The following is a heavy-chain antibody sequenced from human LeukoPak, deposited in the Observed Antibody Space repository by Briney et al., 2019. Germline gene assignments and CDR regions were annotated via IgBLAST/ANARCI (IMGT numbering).Heavy chain of an antibody. CDR2: IYPADSDT. CDR1: GFRFNQYW. D-gene: IGHD4/OR15-4a*01. Sequence: GESLKISCEGSGFRFNQYWIGWVRQMPGKGLEWMGIIYPADSDTGYSPSFQGQVTISADKSISTAYLQWSSLKASDTAMYYCARGLTTVDYWGQGTLVTVSS. J-gene: IGHJ4*02. V-gene: IGHV5-51*01. CDR3: ARGLTTVDY.